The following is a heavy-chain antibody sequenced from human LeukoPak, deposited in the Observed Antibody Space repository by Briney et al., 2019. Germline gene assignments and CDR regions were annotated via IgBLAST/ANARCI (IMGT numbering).Heavy chain of an antibody. CDR2: INHSGST. Sequence: SETLSPTCAVYGGSFRGYFWSWIRQPPGKGLEWIGEINHSGSTNYNPSLKSRVTISVDTSKNQFSLKLSSVTAADTAVYACARGLTAVTTFNWFDPWGQGTLVTVSS. V-gene: IGHV4-34*01. J-gene: IGHJ5*02. D-gene: IGHD4-17*01. CDR1: GGSFRGYF. CDR3: ARGLTAVTTFNWFDP.